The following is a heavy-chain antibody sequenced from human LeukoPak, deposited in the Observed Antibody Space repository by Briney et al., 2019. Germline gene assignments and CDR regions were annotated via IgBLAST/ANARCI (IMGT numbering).Heavy chain of an antibody. D-gene: IGHD3-9*01. V-gene: IGHV4-39*01. Sequence: PSETLSLTCTVSGASVSDSLSYWGWVRQPPGKGLEWVANVYYTGSTYYNPSLRSRVTMSVDTSKSQFSLKMTSVTAADTAIHYCARLTKGRYFDYIFAFWGQGILVTVSS. CDR1: GASVSDSLSY. CDR3: ARLTKGRYFDYIFAF. J-gene: IGHJ4*02. CDR2: VYYTGST.